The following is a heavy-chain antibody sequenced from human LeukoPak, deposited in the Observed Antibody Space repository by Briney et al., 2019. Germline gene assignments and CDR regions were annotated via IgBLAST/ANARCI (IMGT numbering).Heavy chain of an antibody. CDR2: VYYSGST. J-gene: IGHJ4*02. CDR1: GGSISSYY. V-gene: IGHV4-59*01. CDR3: AKVTMVRGAPDY. Sequence: PSETLSLTCTVSGGSISSYYWSWFRQPPGKGLEWIGYVYYSGSTKYNPSLKSRVTISVDTSQNQFSLKLSSVTAAGTALYFCAKVTMVRGAPDYWGQGTLVTVSS. D-gene: IGHD3-10*01.